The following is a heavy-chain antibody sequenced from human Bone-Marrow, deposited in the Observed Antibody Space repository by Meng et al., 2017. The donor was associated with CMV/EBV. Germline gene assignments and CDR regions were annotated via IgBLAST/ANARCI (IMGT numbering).Heavy chain of an antibody. CDR1: GGSIGSYS. D-gene: IGHD3-3*01. J-gene: IGHJ5*02. V-gene: IGHV4-39*07. Sequence: CTVSGGSIGSYSWGWIRQPPGKGLEWIGSIYFTGSTYYNPSLESRVTISLDTPKNQFSLKLSSATAADTAVYFCARGLFTTLRWFDPWGQGTLVTVSS. CDR2: IYFTGST. CDR3: ARGLFTTLRWFDP.